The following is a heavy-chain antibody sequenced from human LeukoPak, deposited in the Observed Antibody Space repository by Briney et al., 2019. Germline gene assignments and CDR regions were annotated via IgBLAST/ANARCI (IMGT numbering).Heavy chain of an antibody. D-gene: IGHD6-19*01. J-gene: IGHJ4*02. CDR2: IRYDGTTQ. CDR1: GFTLSIYG. V-gene: IGHV3-30*02. Sequence: GGSLSLSWATSGFTLSIYGMRWVRQAPGRGLEWVAFIRYDGTTQYYTGSVKGRFTISRDNSMNTMYLQMNSLRDEDTAVYYCAKVGFGWYHIDYWGQGTLVTVSS. CDR3: AKVGFGWYHIDY.